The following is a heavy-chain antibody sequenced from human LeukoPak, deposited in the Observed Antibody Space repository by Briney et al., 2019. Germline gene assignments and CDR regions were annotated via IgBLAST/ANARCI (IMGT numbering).Heavy chain of an antibody. CDR2: IYYSGST. V-gene: IGHV4-59*11. Sequence: PSETLSLTCTVSGGSISSHYWSWIRQPPGKGLEWIGYIYYSGSTNYNPSLKSRVTISVETSKNQFSLKLSSVTAADTAVYYCAKVERGTYYDFWSGYYEYYFDYWGQGTLVTVSS. CDR1: GGSISSHY. J-gene: IGHJ4*02. CDR3: AKVERGTYYDFWSGYYEYYFDY. D-gene: IGHD3-3*01.